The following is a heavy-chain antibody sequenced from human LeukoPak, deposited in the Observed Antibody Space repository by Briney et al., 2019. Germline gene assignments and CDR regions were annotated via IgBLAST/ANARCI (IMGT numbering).Heavy chain of an antibody. Sequence: PGGSLRLSCAASGFTFDDYAMHWVRQAPGKGLEWVSLISGDGGSTYYADSVKGRFTISRDNSKNSLYLQMNSLRAEDTAVYYCATWGPWSYFDYWGQGTLVTVSS. J-gene: IGHJ4*02. D-gene: IGHD7-27*01. CDR1: GFTFDDYA. V-gene: IGHV3-43*02. CDR2: ISGDGGST. CDR3: ATWGPWSYFDY.